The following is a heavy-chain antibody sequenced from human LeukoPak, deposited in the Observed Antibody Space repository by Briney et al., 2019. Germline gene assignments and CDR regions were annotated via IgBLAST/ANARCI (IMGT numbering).Heavy chain of an antibody. CDR1: GDAISSYY. CDR3: GIHRSPSILSFFDI. D-gene: IGHD3-9*01. CDR2: IYTSQTT. J-gene: IGHJ4*02. Sequence: SHNRSLTCPVSGDAISSYYCISIRQPPGNRLNLIVYIYTSQTTNFNPALSILITISIETSKNQVSPTLTSVTAGHSALYYCGIHRSPSILSFFDIWVQGMLVIVFS. V-gene: IGHV4-4*09.